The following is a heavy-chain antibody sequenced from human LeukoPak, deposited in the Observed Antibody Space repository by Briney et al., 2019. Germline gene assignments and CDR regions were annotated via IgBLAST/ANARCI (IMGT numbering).Heavy chain of an antibody. CDR2: INHSGST. CDR1: GGSFSGYY. V-gene: IGHV4-34*01. J-gene: IGHJ6*02. Sequence: ASETLSLTCAVYGGSFSGYYWSWIRQPPGKGLEWIGEINHSGSTNYNPSLKSRVTISVDTSKNQFSLKLSSVTAADTAVYYCARGPSIQLWSDPYYYYGMDVWGQGTTVTVSS. CDR3: ARGPSIQLWSDPYYYYGMDV. D-gene: IGHD5-18*01.